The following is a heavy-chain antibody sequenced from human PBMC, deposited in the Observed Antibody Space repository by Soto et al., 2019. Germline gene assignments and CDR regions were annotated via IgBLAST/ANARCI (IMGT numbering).Heavy chain of an antibody. Sequence: EVQLLESGGDLVQPGGSLRLSCAASEFTFSTYAMSWVRQAPGKGLEWVSSISSGGSTYYADSVKGRFTISRDNSKNTLYLQMNSLRAEDTAVYYCAKDRYGYCRGRSCYIDAFDIWGQGTMVTVSS. D-gene: IGHD2-15*01. CDR1: EFTFSTYA. J-gene: IGHJ3*02. V-gene: IGHV3-23*01. CDR2: ISSGGST. CDR3: AKDRYGYCRGRSCYIDAFDI.